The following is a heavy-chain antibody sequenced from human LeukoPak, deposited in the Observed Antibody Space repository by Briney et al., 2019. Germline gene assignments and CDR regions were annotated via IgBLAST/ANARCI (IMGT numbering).Heavy chain of an antibody. CDR2: MSYDGSNK. J-gene: IGHJ4*02. V-gene: IGHV3-30*18. D-gene: IGHD3-16*01. Sequence: GGSLRLSCAASGFTFSSYGMHWVRQAPGKGLEWVAVMSYDGSNKYYADSVKGRFTTSRDNSKNTLYLQMNSLRAEDTAVYYCAKDRIMDYWGQGTLVTVSS. CDR1: GFTFSSYG. CDR3: AKDRIMDY.